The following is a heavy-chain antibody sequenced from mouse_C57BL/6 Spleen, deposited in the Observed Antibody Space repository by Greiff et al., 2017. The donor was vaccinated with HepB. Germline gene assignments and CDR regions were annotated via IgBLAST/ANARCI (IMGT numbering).Heavy chain of an antibody. D-gene: IGHD2-4*01. CDR3: ARGTMITSSYWYFDV. V-gene: IGHV5-17*01. J-gene: IGHJ1*03. CDR1: GFTFSDYG. CDR2: ISSGSSTI. Sequence: EVKLQESGGGLVKPGGSLKLSCAASGFTFSDYGMHWVRQAPEKGLEWVAYISSGSSTIYYADTVKGRFTISRDNAKNTLFLQMTSLRSEDTAMYYCARGTMITSSYWYFDVWGTGTTVTVSS.